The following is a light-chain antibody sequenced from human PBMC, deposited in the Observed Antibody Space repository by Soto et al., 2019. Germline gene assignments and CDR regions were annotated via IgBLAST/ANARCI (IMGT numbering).Light chain of an antibody. CDR3: CSYAGSYTLI. CDR2: DVS. J-gene: IGLJ2*01. Sequence: QSALTQPRSVSGSPGQSVTISCTGTSSDVGGYTFVSWYQHHPAKAPKLMIYDVSKRPSGVPDRFSGSKSGNTASLTISGLQAEDEADYYCCSYAGSYTLIFGGGTKVTVL. CDR1: SSDVGGYTF. V-gene: IGLV2-11*01.